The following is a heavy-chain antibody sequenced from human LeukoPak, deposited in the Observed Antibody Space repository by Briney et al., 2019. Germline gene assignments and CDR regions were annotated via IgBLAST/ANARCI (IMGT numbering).Heavy chain of an antibody. V-gene: IGHV3-74*01. D-gene: IGHD3-22*01. CDR2: IKSDGNT. J-gene: IGHJ1*01. CDR3: ARAPSEIGGYYPEYFRH. Sequence: GGSLRLPCAASGFTFSRYWMHWVRQAPGKGLVWVSRIKSDGNTNYADSVKGRFTISRDNAKSTVSLQMNSLRAEDTGVYFCARAPSEIGGYYPEYFRHWGQGTLVTVSS. CDR1: GFTFSRYW.